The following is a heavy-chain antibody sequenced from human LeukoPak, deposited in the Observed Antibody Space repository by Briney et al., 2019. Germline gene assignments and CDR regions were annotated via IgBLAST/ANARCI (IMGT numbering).Heavy chain of an antibody. CDR2: IRYDGSNK. D-gene: IGHD2-2*01. J-gene: IGHJ3*02. V-gene: IGHV3-30*02. CDR3: AADSVVVPAAGMGAFDI. CDR1: GFTFSSYG. Sequence: GGSLRLSCAASGFTFSSYGMHWVRQAPGKGLEWVAFIRYDGSNKYYADSVKGRFTISRDNSKNTLYLQMNSLRSEDTAVYYCAADSVVVPAAGMGAFDIWGQGTMVTVSS.